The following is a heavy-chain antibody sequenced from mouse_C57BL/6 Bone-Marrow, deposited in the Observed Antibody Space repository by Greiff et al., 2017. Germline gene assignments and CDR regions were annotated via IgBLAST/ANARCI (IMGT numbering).Heavy chain of an antibody. J-gene: IGHJ3*01. CDR3: ARGAYYSNYRFAY. V-gene: IGHV1-69*01. CDR2: IDPSDSYT. D-gene: IGHD2-5*01. CDR1: GYTFTSYW. Sequence: VQLQQPGAELVMPGASVKLSCKASGYTFTSYWMPWVNQRPGQGLEWIGEIDPSDSYTNYNQKFKGKSTLTVDKSSSTAYMQLSSRTSEDSAVYYCARGAYYSNYRFAYGGQGTLVTVSA.